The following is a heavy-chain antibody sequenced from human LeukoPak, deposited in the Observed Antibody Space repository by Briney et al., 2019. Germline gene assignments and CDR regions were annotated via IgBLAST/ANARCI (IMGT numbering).Heavy chain of an antibody. CDR2: ISGSGGST. CDR3: AKEGLDSSGYYPLPYYYYGMDV. J-gene: IGHJ6*02. Sequence: PGGSLRLSCAASGFTFSSYAMSWVRQAPGKGLEWVSAISGSGGSTYYADSVKGRFTISRDNSKNTLYLQMNSLRAEDTAVYYCAKEGLDSSGYYPLPYYYYGMDVWGQGTTVTVSS. D-gene: IGHD3-22*01. CDR1: GFTFSSYA. V-gene: IGHV3-23*01.